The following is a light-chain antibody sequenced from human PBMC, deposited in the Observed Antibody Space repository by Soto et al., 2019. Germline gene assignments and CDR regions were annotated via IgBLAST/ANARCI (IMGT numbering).Light chain of an antibody. CDR1: TGAVTSGHY. J-gene: IGLJ3*02. CDR2: DTS. Sequence: QAVVTQEPSLTVSPGGTVTLTCGSSTGAVTSGHYPYWFQQKPGQAPRTLIYDTSNKHSWTPARFSGSLLGGKAALTRSGAQPEDEAEYYCLLSYSGARQVFGGGTKLTVL. CDR3: LLSYSGARQV. V-gene: IGLV7-46*01.